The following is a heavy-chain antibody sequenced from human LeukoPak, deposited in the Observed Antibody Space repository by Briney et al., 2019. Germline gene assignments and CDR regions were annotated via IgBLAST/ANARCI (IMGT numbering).Heavy chain of an antibody. V-gene: IGHV4-34*01. CDR3: ARVGGAGTFLDY. Sequence: SETLSLTCAVYGGSFSGYYWSWLRQPPGKGLEWIGEINHSGSTNYNPSLKSRVTMSVDTSQNQFSLKLSSVTAADTAVYYCARVGGAGTFLDYWGQGTLVTVSS. D-gene: IGHD6-19*01. CDR2: INHSGST. J-gene: IGHJ4*02. CDR1: GGSFSGYY.